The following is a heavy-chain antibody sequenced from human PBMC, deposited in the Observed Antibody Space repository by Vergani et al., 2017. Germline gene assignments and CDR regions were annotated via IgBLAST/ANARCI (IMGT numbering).Heavy chain of an antibody. J-gene: IGHJ3*02. V-gene: IGHV1-8*01. Sequence: QVQLVQSGAEVKKPGSSVKVSCKASGYTFTSYDINWVRQATGQGLEWMGWMNPNSGNTGYAQKFQGRVTMTRNTSISTAYMELSSLRSEDTAVYYCARTSSGWELDAFDIWGQGTMVTVSS. CDR2: MNPNSGNT. CDR1: GYTFTSYD. CDR3: ARTSSGWELDAFDI. D-gene: IGHD6-19*01.